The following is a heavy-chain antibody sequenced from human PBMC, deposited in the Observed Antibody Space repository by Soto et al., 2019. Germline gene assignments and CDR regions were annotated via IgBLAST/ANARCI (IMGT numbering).Heavy chain of an antibody. CDR2: IYPGDSDT. CDR3: AASIFYYGMDV. V-gene: IGHV5-51*01. CDR1: GYTFTDYW. Sequence: GESLKISCKGSGYTFTDYWIGWVRQLPGKGLEWMGIIYPGDSDTRYSPSFQGHVTISADKSITTTYLRWTSLKASDTAIYYCAASIFYYGMDVWGQGTTVTVSS. J-gene: IGHJ6*02.